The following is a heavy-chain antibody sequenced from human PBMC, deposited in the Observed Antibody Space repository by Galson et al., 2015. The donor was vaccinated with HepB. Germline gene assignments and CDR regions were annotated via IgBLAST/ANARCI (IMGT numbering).Heavy chain of an antibody. CDR1: GFTFSNYW. CDR2: IAEDGSDK. CDR3: ARHKVNTAAREY. Sequence: SLRLSCAASGFTFSNYWMSWVRQAPGKGLEWVANIAEDGSDKYYVDSVKGRFSISRDNGKSSLFLQMNSLRVEDTAVYYCARHKVNTAAREYWGQGTLVTVSS. V-gene: IGHV3-7*01. J-gene: IGHJ4*02. D-gene: IGHD5-18*01.